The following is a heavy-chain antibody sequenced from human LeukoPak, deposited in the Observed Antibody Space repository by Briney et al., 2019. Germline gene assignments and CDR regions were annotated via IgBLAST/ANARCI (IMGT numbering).Heavy chain of an antibody. CDR2: IYTSGST. CDR3: ARERPKYNWNYNWFDP. Sequence: SETLSLTCTVSGYSISSSSYYWGWIRQPAGKGLEWIGRIYTSGSTNYNPSLKSRVTMSVDTSKNQFSLKLSSVTAADTAVYYCARERPKYNWNYNWFDPWGQGTLVTVSS. D-gene: IGHD1-20*01. J-gene: IGHJ5*02. CDR1: GYSISSSSYY. V-gene: IGHV4-61*02.